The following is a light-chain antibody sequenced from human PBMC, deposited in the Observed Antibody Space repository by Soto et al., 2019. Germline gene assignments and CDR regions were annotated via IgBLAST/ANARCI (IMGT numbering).Light chain of an antibody. J-gene: IGKJ5*01. CDR1: QTTSPKY. CDR3: QQRKNWQVT. CDR2: GAS. V-gene: IGKV3D-20*02. Sequence: EIELTQSPGTLSLSPGESATLSCRVSQTTSPKYVAWYQQRRGLAPRLLVYGASKRAAGIPDRFRGSGSGSEFSLTISGLEPEDFAVYYCQQRKNWQVTFGQGTRLEI.